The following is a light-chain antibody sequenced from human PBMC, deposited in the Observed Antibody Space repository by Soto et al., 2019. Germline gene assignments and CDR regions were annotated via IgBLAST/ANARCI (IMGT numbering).Light chain of an antibody. CDR3: AVWDRSLNGRV. V-gene: IGLV1-44*01. J-gene: IGLJ3*02. CDR1: SSNIGRDT. Sequence: QAVLTQPPSASGTPGQRVTIFCSGGSSNIGRDTVSWYQHLPGTAPKLLIYSNNQRPSGVPDRFSGSKSATSASLAISGLQSEDEADYYCAVWDRSLNGRVFGGGTKLTVL. CDR2: SNN.